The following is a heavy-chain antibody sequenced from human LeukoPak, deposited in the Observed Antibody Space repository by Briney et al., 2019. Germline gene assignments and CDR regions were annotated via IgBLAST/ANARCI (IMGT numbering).Heavy chain of an antibody. CDR1: GGSISTTIYY. V-gene: IGHV4-39*01. J-gene: IGHJ4*02. Sequence: SETLSLTCSVSGGSISTTIYYWGWIRQPPGKGLEWIGSIYYTESTYYNPSLKSRVTMSVDTSKNQFSLKLSSVTAADTAVYYCVEMATRWYFDHWGQGTLATVSS. CDR2: IYYTEST. CDR3: VEMATRWYFDH. D-gene: IGHD5-24*01.